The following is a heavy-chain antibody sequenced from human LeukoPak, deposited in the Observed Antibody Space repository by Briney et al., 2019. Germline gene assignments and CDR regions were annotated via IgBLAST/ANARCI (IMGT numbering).Heavy chain of an antibody. V-gene: IGHV1-2*02. CDR2: INPNSGDT. CDR1: GYTFTGDY. J-gene: IGHJ5*01. Sequence: ASVKVSCKASGYTFTGDYMHWVRQAPGQGLEWMGWINPNSGDTNYAQKFQGSVTMTRDTSISTVYMELSRLRSDDTAVYYCARASGSYWWFDSWGQGTLVTVSS. D-gene: IGHD1-26*01. CDR3: ARASGSYWWFDS.